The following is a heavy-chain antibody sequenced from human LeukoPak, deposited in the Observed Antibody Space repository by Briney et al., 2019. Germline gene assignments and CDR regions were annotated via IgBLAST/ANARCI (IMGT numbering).Heavy chain of an antibody. Sequence: GGSLRLSCAASGFNFRSYEMNWVRQAPGKGLEWVSYISNTDETRTYADSVKGRFTISRDNAKNSLHLEMNSLRAEDTAVYYCAREIVSAVAGNFDYWGQGTLVAVSS. V-gene: IGHV3-48*03. CDR3: AREIVSAVAGNFDY. CDR1: GFNFRSYE. J-gene: IGHJ4*02. CDR2: ISNTDETR. D-gene: IGHD6-19*01.